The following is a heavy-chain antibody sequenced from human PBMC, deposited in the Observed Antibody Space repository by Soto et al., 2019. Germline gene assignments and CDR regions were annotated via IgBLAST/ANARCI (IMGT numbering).Heavy chain of an antibody. J-gene: IGHJ6*02. D-gene: IGHD6-13*01. CDR2: ISSSSSYI. Sequence: GGSLRLSCAASGFTFSSYSMNWVRQAPGKGLEWVSSISSSSSYIYYADSVKGRFTISRDNAKNSLYLQMNSLRAEDTAVYYCARDGGAAAGIYYGMDVWGQGTTVTVSS. CDR1: GFTFSSYS. CDR3: ARDGGAAAGIYYGMDV. V-gene: IGHV3-21*01.